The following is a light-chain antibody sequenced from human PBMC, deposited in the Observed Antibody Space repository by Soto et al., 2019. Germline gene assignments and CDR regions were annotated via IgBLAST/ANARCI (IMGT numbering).Light chain of an antibody. J-gene: IGKJ4*01. CDR3: KPDGSTGS. Sequence: VVTMSPGTLSLNTEERATLSCRASQSVSNNYLAWYQQKPGQAPRLLIYGASNRATGIPHRFSGSGSETDSGLATRRLDHDAFAVSSCKPDGSTGSFCEGAKVDIK. CDR2: GAS. CDR1: QSVSNNY. V-gene: IGKV3-20*01.